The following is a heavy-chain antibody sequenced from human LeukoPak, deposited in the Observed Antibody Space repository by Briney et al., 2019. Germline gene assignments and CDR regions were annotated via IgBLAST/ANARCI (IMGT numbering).Heavy chain of an antibody. CDR1: GYSISSGYY. Sequence: SETLSLTCTVSGYSISSGYYWGWIRQPPGKGLEWIGSIYHSGSTNYNPSLKSRVTISVDTSKNQFSLKLSSVTAADTAVYYCARLQIQLWLPGFEAFDIWGQGTMVTVSS. D-gene: IGHD5-18*01. V-gene: IGHV4-38-2*02. CDR2: IYHSGST. J-gene: IGHJ3*02. CDR3: ARLQIQLWLPGFEAFDI.